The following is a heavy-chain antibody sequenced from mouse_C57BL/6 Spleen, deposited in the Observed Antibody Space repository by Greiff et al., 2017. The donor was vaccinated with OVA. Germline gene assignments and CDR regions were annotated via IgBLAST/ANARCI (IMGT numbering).Heavy chain of an antibody. CDR1: GFNIKDYY. D-gene: IGHD2-1*01. J-gene: IGHJ3*01. Sequence: VQLKQSGAELVRPGASVKLSCTASGFNIKDYYMHWVKQRPEQGLEWIGRIDPEDGDTEYAPKFQGKATMTADTSSNTAYLQLSSLTSEDTAVYYCTTGLLVVGNYEFAYWGQGTLVTVSA. CDR3: TTGLLVVGNYEFAY. V-gene: IGHV14-1*01. CDR2: IDPEDGDT.